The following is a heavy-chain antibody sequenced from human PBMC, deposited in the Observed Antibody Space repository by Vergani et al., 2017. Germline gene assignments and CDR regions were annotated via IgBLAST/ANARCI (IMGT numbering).Heavy chain of an antibody. D-gene: IGHD5-24*01. J-gene: IGHJ4*02. V-gene: IGHV3-21*01. CDR2: ICSSSSYI. Sequence: EVQLVESGGGLVKPGGSLRLSCAASGFTFSSYSMNWVRQAPGKGLEWVSSICSSSSYIYYADSVKGRFTISRDNAKNSLYLQMNSLRAEDTAVYYCARDNVEMATIYFDYWGQGTLVTVSS. CDR3: ARDNVEMATIYFDY. CDR1: GFTFSSYS.